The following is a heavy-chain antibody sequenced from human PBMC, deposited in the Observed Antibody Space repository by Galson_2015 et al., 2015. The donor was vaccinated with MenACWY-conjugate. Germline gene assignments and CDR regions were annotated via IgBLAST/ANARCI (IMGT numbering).Heavy chain of an antibody. V-gene: IGHV5-51*01. CDR2: IYPGDSDT. Sequence: QSGAEVKKPGESLKISCTGSGYSFTSYWIGWVRQMPGKGLEWVGIIYPGDSDTRYGPSLQGQVTFSVDKSISTAYLLWSSLKASDTAMYYCARLGSGISSAFDIWGQGTMVTVSS. CDR3: ARLGSGISSAFDI. CDR1: GYSFTSYW. J-gene: IGHJ3*02. D-gene: IGHD3-10*01.